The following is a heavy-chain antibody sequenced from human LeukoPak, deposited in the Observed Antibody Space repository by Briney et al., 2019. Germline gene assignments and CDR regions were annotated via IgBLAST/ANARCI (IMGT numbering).Heavy chain of an antibody. D-gene: IGHD6-25*01. CDR3: ARGSRLAEYFQH. CDR2: IYYSGST. CDR1: GGSISSGGYY. Sequence: NPSETLSLTCTVSGGSISSGGYYWSWIRQHPGKGLEWIGYIYYSGSTYYNPSLKSRVTISVDTSKNQFSLKLSSVTAADTAVYYCARGSRLAEYFQHWGQGTLVTVSS. V-gene: IGHV4-31*03. J-gene: IGHJ1*01.